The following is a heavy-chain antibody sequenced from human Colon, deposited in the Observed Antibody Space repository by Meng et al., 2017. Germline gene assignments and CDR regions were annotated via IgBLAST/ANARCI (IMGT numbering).Heavy chain of an antibody. D-gene: IGHD6-13*01. V-gene: IGHV7-4-1*02. CDR3: AREGSDSWIDY. Sequence: QVPLVQSGSELKKPGASVKVTCKTSGYLFSYYAMNWVRQAPGRGLEWMGWSNTKTGNPTYAQAFTGRFVFSLDTSVSTAYLQINDLKADDTAVYYCAREGSDSWIDYWGQGTLVTVSS. J-gene: IGHJ4*02. CDR2: SNTKTGNP. CDR1: GYLFSYYA.